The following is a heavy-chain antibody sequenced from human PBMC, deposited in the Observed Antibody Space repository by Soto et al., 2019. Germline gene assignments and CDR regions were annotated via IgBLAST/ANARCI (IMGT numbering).Heavy chain of an antibody. V-gene: IGHV3-53*01. D-gene: IGHD6-19*01. J-gene: IGHJ4*02. CDR2: LYDVDGS. CDR1: GLTISGKKY. Sequence: DVQLVESGGGLIQPGESLRLSCAAFGLTISGKKYVAWVRQAPGKGLEWVSALYDVDGSFYADSVTGRFTISRDNSKNTLYLQMNSLRVEDTAVYYCAKELSSGGYFDSWGQGTLVTVSS. CDR3: AKELSSGGYFDS.